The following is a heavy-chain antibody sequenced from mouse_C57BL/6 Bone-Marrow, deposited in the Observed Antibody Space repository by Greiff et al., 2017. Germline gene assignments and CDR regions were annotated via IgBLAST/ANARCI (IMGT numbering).Heavy chain of an antibody. CDR1: GFTFSDYG. CDR3: ARQPTVVGDY. J-gene: IGHJ2*01. CDR2: ISNLAYSI. V-gene: IGHV5-15*01. D-gene: IGHD1-1*01. Sequence: EVKLMESGGGLVQPGGSLKLSCAASGFTFSDYGMAWVRQAPRQGPEWVAFISNLAYSIYYADTVTGRFTISRENAKNTLYLEMSSLRSEDTAMYYCARQPTVVGDYWGQGTTLTVSS.